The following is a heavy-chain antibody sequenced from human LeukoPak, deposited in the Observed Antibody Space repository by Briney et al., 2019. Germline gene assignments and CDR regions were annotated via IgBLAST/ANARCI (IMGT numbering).Heavy chain of an antibody. CDR2: IKQDGSEK. CDR1: GFTFSSYW. V-gene: IGHV3-7*01. D-gene: IGHD4-17*01. J-gene: IGHJ4*02. Sequence: GGSLRLSCAASGFTFSSYWMSWVRQAPGKGLEWVANIKQDGSEKYYVDSVKGRFTISRDNAKNSLYLQMNSLRAEDTAVYYCAREYDYALDYFDYWGQGTLVTVPS. CDR3: AREYDYALDYFDY.